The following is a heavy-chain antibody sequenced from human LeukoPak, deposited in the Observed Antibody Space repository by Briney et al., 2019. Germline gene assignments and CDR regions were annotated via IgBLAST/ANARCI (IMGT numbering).Heavy chain of an antibody. CDR3: ARDMWGTCDY. J-gene: IGHJ4*02. Sequence: GGSLRLSCAASGVTFSSYAMHWVRQVPGKGLEWVSRLNPEATDTFYADSVKGRFTISRDNAKNTLYLQMSSLRAEDTAVYYCARDMWGTCDYWGQGALVTVSS. V-gene: IGHV3-74*01. CDR2: LNPEATDT. CDR1: GVTFSSYA. D-gene: IGHD1-14*01.